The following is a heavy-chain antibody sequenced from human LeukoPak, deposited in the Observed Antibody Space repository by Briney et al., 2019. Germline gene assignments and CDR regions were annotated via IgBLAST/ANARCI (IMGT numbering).Heavy chain of an antibody. V-gene: IGHV3-11*05. J-gene: IGHJ3*02. CDR2: MRRGSDYK. Sequence: GGSLRLSCVGSGFNLNDYYMAWIRQTPGKGLQRVSYMRRGSDYKVYADSARGRFTISRDNGKNSLFLQMNSVTAEDTAIYYCARELGVSRAFDIWGQGTMVTVSS. CDR1: GFNLNDYY. CDR3: ARELGVSRAFDI. D-gene: IGHD3-16*02.